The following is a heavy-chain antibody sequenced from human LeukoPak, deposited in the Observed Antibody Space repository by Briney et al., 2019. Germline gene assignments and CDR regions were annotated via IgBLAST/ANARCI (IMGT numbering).Heavy chain of an antibody. Sequence: QSGGSLRLSCAASGFTVSTNYMAWVRQAPGKGLEWVSGIYDGGGTYYADSVKGRFTISRDNSKNTLYIQMNSLRAEDTAVYYCARDVSNNWGLGYWGQGTLVTVSS. V-gene: IGHV3-53*01. CDR3: ARDVSNNWGLGY. CDR2: IYDGGGT. D-gene: IGHD7-27*01. J-gene: IGHJ4*02. CDR1: GFTVSTNY.